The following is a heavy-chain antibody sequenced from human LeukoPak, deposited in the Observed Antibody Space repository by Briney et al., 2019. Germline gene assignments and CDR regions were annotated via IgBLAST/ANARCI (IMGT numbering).Heavy chain of an antibody. D-gene: IGHD5-12*01. J-gene: IGHJ4*02. Sequence: SETLSLTCTVSGGSISSYYWSWIRQPPGKGLEWIGYIYYSGSTNYNPSLKSRVTISVDTSKNQFSLKLSSVTAADTAVYHCARLSAYDDWGKHFDYWGQGTLVTVSS. CDR1: GGSISSYY. V-gene: IGHV4-59*08. CDR3: ARLSAYDDWGKHFDY. CDR2: IYYSGST.